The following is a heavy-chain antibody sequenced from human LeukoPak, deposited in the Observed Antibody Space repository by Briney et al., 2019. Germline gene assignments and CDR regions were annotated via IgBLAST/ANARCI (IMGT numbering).Heavy chain of an antibody. CDR1: GFTFSSYA. CDR2: ISGSGGST. Sequence: GGSLRLSCAASGFTFSSYAMSWVRQAPGKGLEWVSAISGSGGSTYYADSVKGRFTISRDNSKNTLYLQMNSLRAEYTAVYYCAKDSLPYYYDSSGYSDYWGQGTLVTVSS. D-gene: IGHD3-22*01. J-gene: IGHJ4*02. V-gene: IGHV3-23*01. CDR3: AKDSLPYYYDSSGYSDY.